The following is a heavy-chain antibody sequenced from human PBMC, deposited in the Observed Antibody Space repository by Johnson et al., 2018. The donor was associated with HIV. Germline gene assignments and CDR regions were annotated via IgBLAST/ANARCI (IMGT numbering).Heavy chain of an antibody. V-gene: IGHV3-30*04. D-gene: IGHD4-23*01. CDR3: AKDVSVVTPSGSFDI. CDR1: GFTFSSYA. CDR2: ITFEGSDK. J-gene: IGHJ3*02. Sequence: QVQLVESGGDLVQPGGSLRLSCAASGFTFSSYAMHWVRQAPGKGLEWVAVITFEGSDKYYADSVKGRVTISRDDSKNTLYLRLNSLRPEDSAVYYCAKDVSVVTPSGSFDIWGQGTRVTVSS.